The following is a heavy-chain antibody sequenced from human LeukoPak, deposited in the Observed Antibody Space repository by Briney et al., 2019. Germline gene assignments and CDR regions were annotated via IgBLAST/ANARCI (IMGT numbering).Heavy chain of an antibody. J-gene: IGHJ4*02. V-gene: IGHV1-24*01. D-gene: IGHD2-2*01. CDR3: ATAIYCSSTSCYLGYYFDY. CDR1: GYTLTELS. Sequence: ASVKVSCKVSGYTLTELSMHWVRQAPGKGLEWMGGFDPEDGETIHAQKFQGRVTMTEDTSTDTAYMELSSLRSEDTAVYYCATAIYCSSTSCYLGYYFDYWGQGTLVTVSS. CDR2: FDPEDGET.